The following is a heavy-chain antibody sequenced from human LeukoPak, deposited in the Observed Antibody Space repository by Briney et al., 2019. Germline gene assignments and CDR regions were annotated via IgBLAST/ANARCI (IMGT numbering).Heavy chain of an antibody. CDR1: RFSFPTYG. Sequence: EGSLRLSCAASRFSFPTYGMAWVRQAPGKGLEWVSAVSAHGDTTYYAESVKGRFSISRDNSKNTIFLQMNSLRAEDTATYYCAKEGVTSAVTAGTNWYFDLWGPGTLVTVSS. V-gene: IGHV3-23*01. D-gene: IGHD2-21*02. CDR3: AKEGVTSAVTAGTNWYFDL. CDR2: VSAHGDTT. J-gene: IGHJ2*01.